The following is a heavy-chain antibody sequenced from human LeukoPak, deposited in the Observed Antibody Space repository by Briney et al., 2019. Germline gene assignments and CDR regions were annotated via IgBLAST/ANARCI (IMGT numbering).Heavy chain of an antibody. CDR2: INPNNGDT. Sequence: ASVKVSCKASGYTFTGYYMNWVRQAPGQGLEWMGWINPNNGDTKYAQKFQGRVTMTRDTPITTAHMELSSLKSDDTAVYYCAREWRGTGTYCFDYWGQGILVTVSS. CDR1: GYTFTGYY. CDR3: AREWRGTGTYCFDY. D-gene: IGHD2-8*02. J-gene: IGHJ4*02. V-gene: IGHV1-2*02.